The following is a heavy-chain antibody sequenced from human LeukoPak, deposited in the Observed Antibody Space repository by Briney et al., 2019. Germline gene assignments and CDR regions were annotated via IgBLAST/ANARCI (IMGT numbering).Heavy chain of an antibody. CDR2: INPDGSVN. CDR1: GFTFNTHW. CDR3: ARIFGWVTIFDS. J-gene: IGHJ4*02. D-gene: IGHD3-3*01. Sequence: PGGSLRLSCAASGFTFNTHWMSWVRQAPGKGLEWVASINPDGSVNRYVDSVKGRVTISRDNAENSLHLQMNSLRAEDTAVYYCARIFGWVTIFDSRGQGTLVTVSS. V-gene: IGHV3-7*01.